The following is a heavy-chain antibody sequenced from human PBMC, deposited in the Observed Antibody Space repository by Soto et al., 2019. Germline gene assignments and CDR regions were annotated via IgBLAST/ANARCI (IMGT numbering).Heavy chain of an antibody. Sequence: PSETLSLTCTVSGGSISSGDYYWSWIRQPPGKGLEWIGYIYYSGSTYYNPSLKSRVTISVDTSKNQFSLKLSSVTAADTAVYYCARGVAASYRHWFDPWGQGTLVTVSS. V-gene: IGHV4-30-4*01. CDR1: GGSISSGDYY. J-gene: IGHJ5*02. CDR3: ARGVAASYRHWFDP. CDR2: IYYSGST. D-gene: IGHD6-13*01.